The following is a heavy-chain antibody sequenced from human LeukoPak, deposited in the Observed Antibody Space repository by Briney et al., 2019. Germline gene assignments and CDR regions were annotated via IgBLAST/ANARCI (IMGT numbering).Heavy chain of an antibody. V-gene: IGHV3-23*01. CDR3: AKGGLGYCSSTSCYYFDY. D-gene: IGHD2-2*01. Sequence: GGSLRLSCAASGYPFSSYAMSGVPQAPGKGLECGSAISGSGGSTYYADSVKGRFTISRDNSKNTLYLQMNSLRAEDTAVYYCAKGGLGYCSSTSCYYFDYWGQGTLVTVSS. CDR1: GYPFSSYA. CDR2: ISGSGGST. J-gene: IGHJ4*02.